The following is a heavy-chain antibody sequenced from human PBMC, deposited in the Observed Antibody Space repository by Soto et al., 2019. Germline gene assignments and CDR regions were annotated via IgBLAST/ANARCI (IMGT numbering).Heavy chain of an antibody. V-gene: IGHV5-51*01. CDR1: GDSFTSYL. J-gene: IGHJ6*02. Sequence: XESLKISRQGSGDSFTSYLVGWVRQMPGKGLEWMGIIYPGDSDTRYSPSFQGQVTISADKSISTAYLQWSSLKASDTAMYYCARSKSQSYYYYGMDVWGQGTTVTVSS. CDR2: IYPGDSDT. CDR3: ARSKSQSYYYYGMDV.